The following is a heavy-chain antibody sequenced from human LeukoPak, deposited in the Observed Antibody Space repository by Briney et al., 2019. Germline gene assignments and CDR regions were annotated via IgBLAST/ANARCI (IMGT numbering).Heavy chain of an antibody. D-gene: IGHD3-3*01. CDR3: AKDHYWSIDY. CDR1: GFTLNTYS. Sequence: GGSLRLSCAASGFTLNTYSMNWVRHAPGQGLVWVSRIKGDGISTNYADSVKGRFTISRDIAKNTLYLQMNSLRAEDTGVYYCAKDHYWSIDYWGRGTLVTVSS. J-gene: IGHJ4*02. V-gene: IGHV3-74*01. CDR2: IKGDGIST.